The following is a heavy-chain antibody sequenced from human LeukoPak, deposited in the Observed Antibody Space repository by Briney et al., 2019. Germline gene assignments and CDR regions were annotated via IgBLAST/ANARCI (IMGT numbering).Heavy chain of an antibody. CDR2: IKQDGSEK. V-gene: IGHV3-7*01. Sequence: GGSLRLSCAASGFTFSSYWMSWVRQAPGKGLEWVANIKQDGSEKYYVDSVKGRFTISRDNAKNSLYLQMNSLRAEDTAVYYCARGFGTTDYYYYYYMDVWGKGTTVTVSS. CDR1: GFTFSSYW. D-gene: IGHD1-14*01. CDR3: ARGFGTTDYYYYYYMDV. J-gene: IGHJ6*03.